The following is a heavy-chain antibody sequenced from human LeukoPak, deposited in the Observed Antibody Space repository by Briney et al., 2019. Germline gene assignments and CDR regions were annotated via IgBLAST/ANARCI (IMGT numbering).Heavy chain of an antibody. Sequence: SVKVSCKASGGSFNSYAISWVRQAPGQGLELMGGIIPIFGTANYAQKFQGRVTITADKSTNTDYMELRSLRSEDTAVYYCARSQPLPYFELWGRGTLVTVSS. CDR1: GGSFNSYA. CDR2: IIPIFGTA. J-gene: IGHJ2*01. CDR3: ARSQPLPYFEL. V-gene: IGHV1-69*06.